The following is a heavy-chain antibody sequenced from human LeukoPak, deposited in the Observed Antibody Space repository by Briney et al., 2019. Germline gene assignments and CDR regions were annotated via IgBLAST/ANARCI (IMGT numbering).Heavy chain of an antibody. V-gene: IGHV4-59*11. CDR3: GRDALVGYFSYYYMDV. J-gene: IGHJ6*03. Sequence: SETLSLTCTVSGGAITSHYWTWIRQSPVKGLEWIGDISNSGSTSYNPSLKSRVTISIDTSKNQFSLKLSSVTAADTAVYYCGRDALVGYFSYYYMDVWGKGTTITVSS. CDR2: ISNSGST. D-gene: IGHD2-15*01. CDR1: GGAITSHY.